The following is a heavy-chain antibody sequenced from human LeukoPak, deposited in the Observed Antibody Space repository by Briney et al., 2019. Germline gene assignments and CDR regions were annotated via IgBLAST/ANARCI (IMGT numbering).Heavy chain of an antibody. Sequence: PGGSLRLSCAGSGFTFSSYAMSWVRQAPGQGLKWVTVISDSGDYTSYADSVRGRFTISRDNSRNTLYLQMISLRPEDTAVYYCAKDTSIGKYCTNGVCSPFDYWGQGTLVTVSS. CDR2: ISDSGDYT. V-gene: IGHV3-23*01. CDR1: GFTFSSYA. CDR3: AKDTSIGKYCTNGVCSPFDY. J-gene: IGHJ4*02. D-gene: IGHD2-8*01.